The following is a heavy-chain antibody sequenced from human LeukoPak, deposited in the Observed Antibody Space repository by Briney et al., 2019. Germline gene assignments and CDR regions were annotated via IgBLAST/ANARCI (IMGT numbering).Heavy chain of an antibody. Sequence: PSETLSLTCTVSGGSISSYYWSWIRQPPGKGLEWIGYIYYSGSTNYNPSLKSRVTISVDTSKNQFSLKLSSVTAADTAVYYCARVPELGGVLWFDPWGQGTLVTVSS. CDR3: ARVPELGGVLWFDP. V-gene: IGHV4-59*01. D-gene: IGHD3-10*01. CDR1: GGSISSYY. CDR2: IYYSGST. J-gene: IGHJ5*02.